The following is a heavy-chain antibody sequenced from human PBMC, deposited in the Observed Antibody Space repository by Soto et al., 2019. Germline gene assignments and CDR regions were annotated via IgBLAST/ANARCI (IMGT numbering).Heavy chain of an antibody. J-gene: IGHJ3*02. Sequence: GESLKISCKGSGDTFTSHWIAWVRQMPGKGLELMGLIYPADSDTRYSPSFEGQVTISVDKSISTAYLQWSSLRAPDTAMYYCARPQAKELGTIRGAFDIWGQGTKVTVSS. CDR2: IYPADSDT. D-gene: IGHD3-10*01. CDR1: GDTFTSHW. V-gene: IGHV5-51*01. CDR3: ARPQAKELGTIRGAFDI.